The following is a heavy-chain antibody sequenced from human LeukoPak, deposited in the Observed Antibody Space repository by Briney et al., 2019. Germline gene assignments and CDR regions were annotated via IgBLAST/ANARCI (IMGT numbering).Heavy chain of an antibody. Sequence: GGSLRLSCAASGFTFSSFGMHWVRQAPGQGLEWVAFILYDGTNKYYADSVKGRFTISRDNSKNTLYLQMNSLRAEDTALYYCAKDSVAVAGLVNYFDYWGQGTLVTVSS. V-gene: IGHV3-30*02. J-gene: IGHJ4*02. CDR1: GFTFSSFG. CDR2: ILYDGTNK. D-gene: IGHD6-19*01. CDR3: AKDSVAVAGLVNYFDY.